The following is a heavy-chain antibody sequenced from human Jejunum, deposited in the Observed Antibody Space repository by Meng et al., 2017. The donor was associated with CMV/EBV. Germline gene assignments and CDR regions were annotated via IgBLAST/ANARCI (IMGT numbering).Heavy chain of an antibody. CDR1: Y. V-gene: IGHV1-2*02. J-gene: IGHJ6*02. CDR2: INPDSGAT. CDR3: AREGDIVFPSTIISYHYAMDV. Sequence: YIQCVRRAPGQGLEWMGWINPDSGATSYAQKFRCRVTMTRDTSTKTAYMELSRLRPDDTAVYFCAREGDIVFPSTIISYHYAMDVWGQGTTVTVSS. D-gene: IGHD2-15*01.